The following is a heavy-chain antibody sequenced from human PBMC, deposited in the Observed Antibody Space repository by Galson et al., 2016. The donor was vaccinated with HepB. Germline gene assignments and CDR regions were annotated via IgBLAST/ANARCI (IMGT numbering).Heavy chain of an antibody. D-gene: IGHD3-10*01. CDR3: ASHKRGKYDSGRYEFNY. CDR2: IIPMFGTP. J-gene: IGHJ4*02. Sequence: SVKVSCKASGGTFSSFAINWVRQAPGQGLEWMGGIIPMFGTPNHAQKFRGRVTITADESTSTAYMELSSLRSQDTAVYFCASHKRGKYDSGRYEFNYWGQGTLVTVSS. CDR1: GGTFSSFA. V-gene: IGHV1-69*13.